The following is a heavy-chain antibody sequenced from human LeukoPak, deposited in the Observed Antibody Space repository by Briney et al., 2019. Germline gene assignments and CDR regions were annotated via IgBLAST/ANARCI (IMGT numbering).Heavy chain of an antibody. J-gene: IGHJ6*02. V-gene: IGHV3-21*01. CDR2: ISSISSYI. CDR3: ARDPTPRYCSGGSCYTHYGMDV. D-gene: IGHD2-15*01. CDR1: GFTFSSYS. Sequence: PGGSLRLSCAASGFTFSSYSMNWVHQAPGKGLEWVSSISSISSYIYYADSVKGRFTISRDNAKNSLYLQMNSLRAEDTAVYYCARDPTPRYCSGGSCYTHYGMDVWGQGTTVTVSS.